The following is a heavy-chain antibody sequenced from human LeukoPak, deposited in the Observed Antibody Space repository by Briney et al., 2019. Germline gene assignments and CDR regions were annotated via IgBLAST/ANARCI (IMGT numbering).Heavy chain of an antibody. CDR1: GFTFSSYS. D-gene: IGHD6-13*01. CDR3: AREAGYSSSWYPPYYYYYGMDV. J-gene: IGHJ6*02. V-gene: IGHV3-21*01. CDR2: ISSSSSYI. Sequence: PGGSLRLSCAASGFTFSSYSMNWVRQAPGKGLEWVSSISSSSSYIYHADSVKGRFTISRDNAKNSLYLQMNSLRAEDTAVYYCAREAGYSSSWYPPYYYYYGMDVWGQGTTVTVSS.